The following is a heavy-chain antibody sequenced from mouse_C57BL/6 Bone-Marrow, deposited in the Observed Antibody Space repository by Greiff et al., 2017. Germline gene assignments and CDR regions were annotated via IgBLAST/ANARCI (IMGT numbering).Heavy chain of an antibody. CDR1: GYTFTSYW. J-gene: IGHJ2*01. CDR3: ARSDYGNYYY. V-gene: IGHV1-61*01. CDR2: IYPSDSET. Sequence: VQLQQPGAELVRPGSSVKLSCKASGYTFTSYWMDWVKQRPGQGLEWIGNIYPSDSETHYNQKFKDKATLTVDKSSSTAYMQLSSLTSEDSAVYYGARSDYGNYYYWGQGTTLTVSS. D-gene: IGHD2-1*01.